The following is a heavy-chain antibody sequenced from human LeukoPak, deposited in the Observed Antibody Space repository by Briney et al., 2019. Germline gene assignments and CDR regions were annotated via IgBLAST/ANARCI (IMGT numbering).Heavy chain of an antibody. J-gene: IGHJ4*02. D-gene: IGHD2-2*01. V-gene: IGHV5-51*01. Sequence: GESLKISCKGSGYSFTSYWIGWVRQMPGKGLEWMGIIYPGDSDTRYSPSFQGRVTISADKSISTAYLQWSSLKASDTAMYYCARGVGYCSSTSCPTPFDYWGQGTLVTVSS. CDR2: IYPGDSDT. CDR1: GYSFTSYW. CDR3: ARGVGYCSSTSCPTPFDY.